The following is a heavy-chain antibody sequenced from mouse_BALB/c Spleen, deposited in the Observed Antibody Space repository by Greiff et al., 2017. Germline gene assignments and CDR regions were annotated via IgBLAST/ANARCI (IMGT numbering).Heavy chain of an antibody. J-gene: IGHJ2*01. CDR3: APYYYGSRGY. CDR1: GFNIKDTY. Sequence: VQLQQSGAELVKPGASVKLSCTASGFNIKDTYMHWVKQRPEQGLEWIGRIDPANGNTKYDPKFQGKATITADTSSNTAYLQLSSLTSEDTAVYYCAPYYYGSRGYWGQGTTLTVSS. V-gene: IGHV14-3*02. CDR2: IDPANGNT. D-gene: IGHD1-1*01.